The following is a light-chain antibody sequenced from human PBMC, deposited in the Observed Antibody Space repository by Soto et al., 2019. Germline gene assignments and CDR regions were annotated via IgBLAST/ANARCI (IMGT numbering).Light chain of an antibody. CDR1: QSVSSY. Sequence: EIVLTQSPATLSLSPGERATLSCSASQSVSSYLAWYQQKPGQAPRLLIYDASNRATGIPARFSGSGSGTSFTLTITSLEPQDFAVYYCQQRSNWPRTFGQGTKVDIK. CDR3: QQRSNWPRT. CDR2: DAS. J-gene: IGKJ1*01. V-gene: IGKV3-11*01.